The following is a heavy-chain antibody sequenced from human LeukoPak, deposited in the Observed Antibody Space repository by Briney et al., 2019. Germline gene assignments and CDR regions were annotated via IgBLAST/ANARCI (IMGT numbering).Heavy chain of an antibody. V-gene: IGHV3-21*04. J-gene: IGHJ4*02. D-gene: IGHD6-19*01. CDR2: ISSSSSYI. Sequence: PGGSLRLSCAASGFTFSSYAMTWVRQAPGKGLEWVSSISSSSSYIYYADSVKGRFTISRDNAKNSLYLQMNSLRAEDTAVYYCAKYSSGWYGFFDYWGQGALVTVSS. CDR1: GFTFSSYA. CDR3: AKYSSGWYGFFDY.